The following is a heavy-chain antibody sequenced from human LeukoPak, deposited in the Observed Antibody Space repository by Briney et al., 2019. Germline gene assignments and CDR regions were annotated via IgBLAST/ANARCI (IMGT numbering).Heavy chain of an antibody. CDR3: SRATDPFFVGAIELSTPSPFDY. CDR2: INPSESST. J-gene: IGHJ4*02. D-gene: IGHD4-11*01. V-gene: IGHV1-46*01. CDR1: GYTFTSYY. Sequence: ASVKVSCKASGYTFTSYYIHWVRQAPGQGLEWMGVINPSESSTTYAQRFQGRVTMTRDKSTSTVYMSLSSLRSEDAAVYYCSRATDPFFVGAIELSTPSPFDYWGQGTLVTVSS.